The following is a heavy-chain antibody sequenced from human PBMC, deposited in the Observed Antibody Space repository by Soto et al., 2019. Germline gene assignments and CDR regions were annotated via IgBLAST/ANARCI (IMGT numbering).Heavy chain of an antibody. J-gene: IGHJ4*02. Sequence: PGGSLRLSCAASGFTFSSYAMSWVRQAPGKGLEWVSAISGSGGSTYYADSVKGRFTISRDNSKNTLYLQMNSLRAEDTAVYYCAKAVLLWFGELSPFDYWGQGTLVTVSS. V-gene: IGHV3-23*01. CDR2: ISGSGGST. CDR1: GFTFSSYA. D-gene: IGHD3-10*01. CDR3: AKAVLLWFGELSPFDY.